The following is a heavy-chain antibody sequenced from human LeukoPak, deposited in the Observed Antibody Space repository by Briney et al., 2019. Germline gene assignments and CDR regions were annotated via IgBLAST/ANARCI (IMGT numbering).Heavy chain of an antibody. CDR2: MSGGGGST. CDR3: AKDLWVRGSGSFFDY. CDR1: GFTFDDHA. D-gene: IGHD3-10*01. V-gene: IGHV3-43*02. J-gene: IGHJ4*02. Sequence: GGSLRLSCAASGFTFDDHAMHWVRQAPGKGLEGVSLMSGGGGSTYYADYVKGRFTISRDNSKNSLYLQMNSLRTEDTALYYCAKDLWVRGSGSFFDYWGQGTLVTVSS.